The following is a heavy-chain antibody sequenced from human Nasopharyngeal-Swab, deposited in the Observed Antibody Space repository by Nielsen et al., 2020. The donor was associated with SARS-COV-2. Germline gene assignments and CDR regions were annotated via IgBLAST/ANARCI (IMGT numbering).Heavy chain of an antibody. Sequence: GSLRLSCSVSGGSISSSSYYWGWIRQPPGKGLEWIGSIYRSGTTYYNPSLKSRVTISVDTSKSQFSLNLNSVTAADTAVYYCARDRASSWASEGAFDIWGQGTMVTVSS. V-gene: IGHV4-39*07. J-gene: IGHJ3*02. D-gene: IGHD6-13*01. CDR1: GGSISSSSYY. CDR2: IYRSGTT. CDR3: ARDRASSWASEGAFDI.